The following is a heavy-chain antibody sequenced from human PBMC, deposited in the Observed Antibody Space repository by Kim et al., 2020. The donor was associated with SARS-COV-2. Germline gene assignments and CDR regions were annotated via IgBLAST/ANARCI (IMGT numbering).Heavy chain of an antibody. V-gene: IGHV3-30*18. Sequence: GGSLRLSCAASGFTFSSYGMHWVRQAPGKGLEWVAVISYDGSNKYYADSVKGRFTISRDNSKNTLYLQMNSLRAEDTAVYYCAKGRGYYYDSSGYPSPLRNWGQGTLVTVSS. CDR1: GFTFSSYG. J-gene: IGHJ4*02. CDR2: ISYDGSNK. CDR3: AKGRGYYYDSSGYPSPLRN. D-gene: IGHD3-22*01.